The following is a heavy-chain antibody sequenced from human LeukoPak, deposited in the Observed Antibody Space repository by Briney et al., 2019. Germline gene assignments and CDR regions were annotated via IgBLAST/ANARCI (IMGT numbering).Heavy chain of an antibody. CDR2: INHSGST. V-gene: IGHV4-34*01. CDR1: GGSFSGYY. J-gene: IGHJ4*02. CDR3: AREAPGGSGWTYFDY. D-gene: IGHD6-19*01. Sequence: SETLSLTCAVYGGSFSGYYWSWIRQPPGKQLGWIGEINHSGSTNYNPSLKSRVTISLDSSENRFSLKLTSVTAADTAVYYCAREAPGGSGWTYFDYWGQGSLVTVSS.